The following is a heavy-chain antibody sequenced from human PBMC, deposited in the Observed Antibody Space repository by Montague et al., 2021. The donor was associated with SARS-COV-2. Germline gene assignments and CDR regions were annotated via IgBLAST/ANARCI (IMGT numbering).Heavy chain of an antibody. CDR3: ARGRTVTTFYYYYYYGMDV. J-gene: IGHJ6*02. CDR2: IYNSGST. CDR1: GGSISGYY. Sequence: SETLSLTCTVSGGSISGYYWSWFRQSAGKGLEWIGRIYNSGSTSYNPSLKSRVTMSVDTSKNQFSLKLSSVTAADTAVYYCARGRTVTTFYYYYYYGMDVWGQGTTVTVSS. D-gene: IGHD4-17*01. V-gene: IGHV4-4*07.